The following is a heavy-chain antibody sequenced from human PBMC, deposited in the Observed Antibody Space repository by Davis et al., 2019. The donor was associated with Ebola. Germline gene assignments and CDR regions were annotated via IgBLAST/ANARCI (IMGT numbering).Heavy chain of an antibody. J-gene: IGHJ6*03. D-gene: IGHD5-24*01. V-gene: IGHV4-59*08. CDR3: ARGVEEATGYYYYYYMDV. CDR1: GGSISSYY. CDR2: IYYSGST. Sequence: PSETLSLTCTVSGGSISSYYWSWIRQPPGKGLEWIGYIYYSGSTNYNPSLKSRVTISVDTSKNQFSLKLSSVTAADTAVYYCARGVEEATGYYYYYYMDVWGKGTTVTVSS.